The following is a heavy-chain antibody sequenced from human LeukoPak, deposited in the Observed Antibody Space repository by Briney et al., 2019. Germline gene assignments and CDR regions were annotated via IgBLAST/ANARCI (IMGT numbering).Heavy chain of an antibody. Sequence: ASVKVSCKASGYTFTSYGISWVRQAPEQGLEWMGWISAYNGNTNYAQKLQGRVTMTTDTSTSTAYMELRSLRSDDTAVYYCARDSRSWSSHNWFDPWGQGTLVTVSS. CDR2: ISAYNGNT. V-gene: IGHV1-18*01. D-gene: IGHD6-13*01. CDR3: ARDSRSWSSHNWFDP. J-gene: IGHJ5*02. CDR1: GYTFTSYG.